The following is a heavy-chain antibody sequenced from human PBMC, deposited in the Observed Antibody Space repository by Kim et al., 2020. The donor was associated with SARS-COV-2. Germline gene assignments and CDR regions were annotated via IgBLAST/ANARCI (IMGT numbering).Heavy chain of an antibody. CDR3: ARDSGYDLLLGVHWFDP. J-gene: IGHJ5*02. D-gene: IGHD3-3*01. Sequence: LKSRVTISVDTSKNQFSLKLSSVTAADTAVYYCARDSGYDLLLGVHWFDPWGQGTLVTVSS. V-gene: IGHV4-59*01.